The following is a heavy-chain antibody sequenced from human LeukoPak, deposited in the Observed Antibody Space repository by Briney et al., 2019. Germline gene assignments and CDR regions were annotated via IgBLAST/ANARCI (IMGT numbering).Heavy chain of an antibody. CDR2: IWYDGSNK. CDR1: GFTFSSYG. J-gene: IGHJ4*02. D-gene: IGHD6-19*01. Sequence: GGSLRLSCAASGFTFSSYGMHWVRQAPGKGLEWVSVIWYDGSNKYYADSVKGRFTISRDTPKNTLYLQMNRLRAEDTAVYYCAKGGWLEYWGQGTLVTVSS. CDR3: AKGGWLEY. V-gene: IGHV3-33*06.